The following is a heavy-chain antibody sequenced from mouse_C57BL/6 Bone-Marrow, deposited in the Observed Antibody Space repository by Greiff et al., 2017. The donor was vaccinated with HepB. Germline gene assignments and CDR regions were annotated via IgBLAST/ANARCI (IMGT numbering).Heavy chain of an antibody. D-gene: IGHD1-1*01. CDR1: GFNIKDNY. CDR3: TMITTVVATHYYAMDY. CDR2: IDPENGDT. J-gene: IGHJ4*01. Sequence: VHVKQSGAELVRPGASVKLSCTASGFNIKDNYMHWVKQRPEQGLEWIGWIDPENGDTEYASKFQGKATITADTSSNTAYLQLSSLTSEDTAVYYCTMITTVVATHYYAMDYWGQGTSVTVSS. V-gene: IGHV14-4*01.